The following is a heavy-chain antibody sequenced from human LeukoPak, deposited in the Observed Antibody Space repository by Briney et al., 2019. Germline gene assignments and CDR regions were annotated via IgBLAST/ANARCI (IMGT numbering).Heavy chain of an antibody. CDR2: IYYSGST. Sequence: SETLSLTCTVSGGSISSYYWSWIRQPPGKGLEWIGYIYYSGSTNYNPSLKSRVTISVDTSKNQFSLKLSSVTAAGTAVYYCARDIQGYLDYWGQGTLVTVSS. V-gene: IGHV4-59*01. CDR3: ARDIQGYLDY. CDR1: GGSISSYY. J-gene: IGHJ4*02.